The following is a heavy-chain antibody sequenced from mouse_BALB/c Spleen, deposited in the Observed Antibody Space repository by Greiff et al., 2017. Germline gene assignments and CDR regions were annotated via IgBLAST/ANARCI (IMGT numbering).Heavy chain of an antibody. D-gene: IGHD2-14*01. Sequence: EVQLVESGGGLVQPGGSRKLSCAASGFTFSSFGMHWVRQAPEKGLEWVAYISSGSSTIYYADTVKGRFTISRDNPKNTLFLQMTSLRSEDTARYYCARGYRAMDYWGQGTSVTVSS. V-gene: IGHV5-17*02. CDR1: GFTFSSFG. J-gene: IGHJ4*01. CDR3: ARGYRAMDY. CDR2: ISSGSSTI.